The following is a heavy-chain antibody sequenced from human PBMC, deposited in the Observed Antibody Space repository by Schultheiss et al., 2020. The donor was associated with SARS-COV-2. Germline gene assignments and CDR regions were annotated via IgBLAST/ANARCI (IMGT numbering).Heavy chain of an antibody. D-gene: IGHD2-8*01. V-gene: IGHV3-30-3*01. CDR3: ARLYGLWYFDL. J-gene: IGHJ2*01. CDR2: ISYDGSNK. CDR1: GFTLSSYA. Sequence: GGSLRLSCAASGFTLSSYATDRVRQAPGKGLEWVAVISYDGSNKYYADSVKGRFTISRDNSKNTLYLQMGSLRAEDTAVYYCARLYGLWYFDLWGRGTLVTVSS.